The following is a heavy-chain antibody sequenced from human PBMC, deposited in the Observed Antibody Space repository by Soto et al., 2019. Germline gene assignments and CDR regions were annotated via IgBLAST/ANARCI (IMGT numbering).Heavy chain of an antibody. CDR2: IYYSGNT. J-gene: IGHJ4*02. V-gene: IGHV4-30-4*01. CDR1: GGSTSSDNY. Sequence: QVQLQESGPGLVKPSQTLSLTCTVSGGSTSSDNYWSWIRQTPGKGLEWIWHIYYSGNTDYNPSLNSRLAISIDTSKNQFSLKLSSVTAADTSVYFCAREGGESSDGLYYFDSWGQGSLVTVSS. D-gene: IGHD3-16*01. CDR3: AREGGESSDGLYYFDS.